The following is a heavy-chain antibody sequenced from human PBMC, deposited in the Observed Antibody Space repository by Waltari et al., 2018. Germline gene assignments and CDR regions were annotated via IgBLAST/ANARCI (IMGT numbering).Heavy chain of an antibody. D-gene: IGHD1-26*01. CDR2: IKKDGSEE. CDR3: VTDWEAY. V-gene: IGHV3-7*01. Sequence: QLVECGGGVVRPGGSVRLSSVAYAFAFSGYWMSWVRKGPGKGLEWVANIKKDGSEEYYEDSAKGRFTISRDNAKNSLYLQMNGLRAEDTAMYYCVTDWEAYWGRGTLVTVSS. CDR1: AFAFSGYW. J-gene: IGHJ4*02.